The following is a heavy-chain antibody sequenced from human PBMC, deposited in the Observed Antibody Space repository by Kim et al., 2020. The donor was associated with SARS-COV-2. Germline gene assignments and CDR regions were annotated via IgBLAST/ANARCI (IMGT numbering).Heavy chain of an antibody. J-gene: IGHJ4*01. D-gene: IGHD1-1*01. Sequence: TIHYADSVKGRFTISRDNAKNILYLQMNSLRVDDTATYHCVRVAGTSSNYWGQGTLVAVSS. CDR2: TI. CDR3: VRVAGTSSNY. V-gene: IGHV3-11*01.